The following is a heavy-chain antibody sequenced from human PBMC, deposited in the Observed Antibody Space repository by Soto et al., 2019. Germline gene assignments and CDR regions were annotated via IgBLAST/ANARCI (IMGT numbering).Heavy chain of an antibody. D-gene: IGHD4-4*01. V-gene: IGHV3-33*08. Sequence: GGSLRLSCVASGFTFISSFMGWVRQAPGKGLEWVAVIWYDGRNKYYAESVKGRFTISRDNSENTVSLQMNSLRPDDTAIYHCARGGLQSFYFPPDFWGRGTLVTVS. CDR3: ARGGLQSFYFPPDF. CDR1: GFTFISSF. CDR2: IWYDGRNK. J-gene: IGHJ4*02.